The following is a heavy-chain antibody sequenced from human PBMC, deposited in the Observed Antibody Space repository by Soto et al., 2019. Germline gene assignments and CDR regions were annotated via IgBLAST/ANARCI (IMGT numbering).Heavy chain of an antibody. V-gene: IGHV4-34*01. Sequence: QVQLQQWGAGLLKPSETLSLTCAVYGGSFSDYHWNWIRQSPGKGVEWIAEINHSGGTIYNPSLKSRVTISIDTSKNQFSLKLTSVTAADTAVYYCARADDGPSNSNSWYFDFWGRGTLVTVSS. CDR2: INHSGGT. J-gene: IGHJ2*01. CDR1: GGSFSDYH. CDR3: ARADDGPSNSNSWYFDF. D-gene: IGHD7-27*01.